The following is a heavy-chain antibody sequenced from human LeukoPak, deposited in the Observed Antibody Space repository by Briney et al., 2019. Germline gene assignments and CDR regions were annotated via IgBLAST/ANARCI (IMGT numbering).Heavy chain of an antibody. Sequence: ASVKVSCKASGYTFTGYYMHWVRQAPGQGLEWMGWINPNSGGTNYAQKFQDRVTMTRDTSISTAYMELSRLRSDDTAVYYCARVYIKVAAAQLVDHWGQGTLVTVSS. CDR2: INPNSGGT. V-gene: IGHV1-2*02. J-gene: IGHJ4*02. D-gene: IGHD2-15*01. CDR3: ARVYIKVAAAQLVDH. CDR1: GYTFTGYY.